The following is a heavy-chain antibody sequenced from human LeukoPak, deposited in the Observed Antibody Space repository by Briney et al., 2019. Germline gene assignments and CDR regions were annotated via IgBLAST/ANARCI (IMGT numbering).Heavy chain of an antibody. Sequence: SETLSLTCTDSGGSISSYYWSWIRQPPGKGLEWIWYIYYSGSTNYNPSLKSRVTISVDTSKNQFSLKLSSVTAADTAVYYCARVSYYYGSGRYYNEGYYFDYWRQGTLVTVSS. CDR3: ARVSYYYGSGRYYNEGYYFDY. V-gene: IGHV4-59*01. CDR2: IYYSGST. CDR1: GGSISSYY. J-gene: IGHJ4*02. D-gene: IGHD3-10*01.